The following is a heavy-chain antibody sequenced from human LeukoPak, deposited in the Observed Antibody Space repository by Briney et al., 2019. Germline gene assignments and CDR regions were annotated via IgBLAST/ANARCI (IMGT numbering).Heavy chain of an antibody. Sequence: GGSLRLSCAASGFTFSSYAMSWVRQAPGKGLEWVSTISGSGVSTYYADSVKGRFTISRDNSKNTLYLQMNSLRAEDTAVYYCAKNYGDSYFDYWGQGTLVTVSS. J-gene: IGHJ4*02. CDR1: GFTFSSYA. CDR2: ISGSGVST. V-gene: IGHV3-23*01. CDR3: AKNYGDSYFDY. D-gene: IGHD4-17*01.